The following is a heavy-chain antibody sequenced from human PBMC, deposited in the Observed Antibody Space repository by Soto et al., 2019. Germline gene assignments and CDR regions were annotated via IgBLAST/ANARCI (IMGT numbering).Heavy chain of an antibody. V-gene: IGHV3-30*18. CDR3: AKVSSSSGYHQYLLDY. J-gene: IGHJ4*02. D-gene: IGHD6-25*01. Sequence: PGGSLRLSCAASGFTFSSYGMHWVRQAPGKGLEWVAVISYDGSNKYYADSVKGRFTISRDNSKNTLYLQMNSLRAEDTAVYYCAKVSSSSGYHQYLLDYCSQRTLVTVSA. CDR2: ISYDGSNK. CDR1: GFTFSSYG.